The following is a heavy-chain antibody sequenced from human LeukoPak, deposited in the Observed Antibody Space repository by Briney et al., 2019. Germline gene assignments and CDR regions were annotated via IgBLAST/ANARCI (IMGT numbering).Heavy chain of an antibody. Sequence: PSETLSLTCTVFGGSISSYYWSWIRQPPGKGLEWIGYIYYSGSTNYNPSLKSRVTISVDTSKNQFSLKLSSVTAADTAVYYCARAKVLEWSYNWFDPWGQGTLVTVSS. V-gene: IGHV4-59*01. D-gene: IGHD3-3*01. J-gene: IGHJ5*02. CDR1: GGSISSYY. CDR2: IYYSGST. CDR3: ARAKVLEWSYNWFDP.